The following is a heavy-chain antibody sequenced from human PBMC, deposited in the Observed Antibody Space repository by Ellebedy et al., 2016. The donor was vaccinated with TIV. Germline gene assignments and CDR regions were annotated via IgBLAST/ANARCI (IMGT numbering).Heavy chain of an antibody. J-gene: IGHJ6*02. CDR1: GFTFNSYW. V-gene: IGHV3-7*03. Sequence: GGSLRLSCAASGFTFNSYWMSWVRQAPGKGLEWVANINQDGSRIYYVDSVEGRFTISRDTAKNSVYLRMNTLRVEDTAVYHCVRDGAYGDYSPGYYGMDVWGQGTTVTVSS. CDR2: INQDGSRI. CDR3: VRDGAYGDYSPGYYGMDV. D-gene: IGHD3-22*01.